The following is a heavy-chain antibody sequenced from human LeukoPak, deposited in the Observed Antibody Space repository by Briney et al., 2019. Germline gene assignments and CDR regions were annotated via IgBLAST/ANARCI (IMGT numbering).Heavy chain of an antibody. V-gene: IGHV3-23*01. J-gene: IGHJ4*02. CDR1: GFTFSSYS. CDR2: ISGSGGST. D-gene: IGHD3-22*01. Sequence: GGSLRLSCAASGFTFSSYSMNWVRQAPGKGLEWVSAISGSGGSTYYADSVKGRFTISRDNSKNTLYLQMNSLRAEDTAVYYCAKDSEDYYDSSGYANWGQGTLVTVSS. CDR3: AKDSEDYYDSSGYAN.